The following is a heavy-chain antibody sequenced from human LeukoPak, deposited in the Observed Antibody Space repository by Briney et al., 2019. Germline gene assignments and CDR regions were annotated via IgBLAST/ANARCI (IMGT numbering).Heavy chain of an antibody. CDR3: ARDRYYYDSSGDAFDI. CDR2: IFYSGST. Sequence: SETLSLTCTVSGGSISTSNYYWGWIRQPPGKGLEWIGNIFYSGSTYYSPSLKSRVTISLDTSRNQFSLKLNSVTAADTAVYYCARDRYYYDSSGDAFDIRGQGTMVTVSS. CDR1: GGSISTSNYY. V-gene: IGHV4-39*07. J-gene: IGHJ3*02. D-gene: IGHD3-22*01.